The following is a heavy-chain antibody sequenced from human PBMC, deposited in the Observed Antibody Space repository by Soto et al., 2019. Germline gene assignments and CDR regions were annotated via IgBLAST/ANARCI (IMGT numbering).Heavy chain of an antibody. J-gene: IGHJ2*01. CDR1: GYTFTSYG. D-gene: IGHD2-2*01. CDR3: AGRCSSTRCLDV. CDR2: ISGYNGNT. V-gene: IGHV1-18*01. Sequence: QVQLVQSGAEVKKPGASVKVSCKASGYTFTSYGICWVRQAPGQGLEWMGWISGYNGNTNYAQNLQGRVTMTTDTSTSTVYMELRTLRSDDTAVYYCAGRCSSTRCLDVWGRGTLVIVSS.